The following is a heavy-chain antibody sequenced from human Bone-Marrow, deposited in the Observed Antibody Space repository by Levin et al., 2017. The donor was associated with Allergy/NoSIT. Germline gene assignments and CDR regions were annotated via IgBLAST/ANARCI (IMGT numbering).Heavy chain of an antibody. D-gene: IGHD4-17*01. J-gene: IGHJ3*02. CDR3: AKDVGDYVRVAFDI. CDR2: ISYDGSNK. V-gene: IGHV3-30*18. Sequence: LSLTCAASGFTFSSYGMHWVRQAPGKGLEWVAVISYDGSNKYYADSVKGRFTISRDNSKNTLYLQMNSLRAEDTAVYYCAKDVGDYVRVAFDIWGQGTMVTVSS. CDR1: GFTFSSYG.